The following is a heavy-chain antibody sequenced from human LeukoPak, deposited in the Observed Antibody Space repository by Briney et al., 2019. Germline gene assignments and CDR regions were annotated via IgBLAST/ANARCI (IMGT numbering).Heavy chain of an antibody. CDR3: ARVPFYCSGGSCYLGYFDY. CDR1: GYSISSGYY. J-gene: IGHJ4*02. V-gene: IGHV4-38-2*01. Sequence: SETLSLTCAVSGYSISSGYYWGWIRQPPGKGLEWIGSIYHSGSTYYNPSFKSRVTISVDTSKNQFSLKLSSVTAADTAVYYCARVPFYCSGGSCYLGYFDYWGQGTLVTVSS. D-gene: IGHD2-15*01. CDR2: IYHSGST.